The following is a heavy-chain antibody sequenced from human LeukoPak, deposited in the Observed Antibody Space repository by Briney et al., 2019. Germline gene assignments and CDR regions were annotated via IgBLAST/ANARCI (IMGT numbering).Heavy chain of an antibody. J-gene: IGHJ6*03. CDR2: IKQDGSEK. CDR1: GFTFSSYW. D-gene: IGHD4-23*01. CDR3: ARATVDTRGNPDYYYYYYMDV. Sequence: EAGGSLRLSCAASGFTFSSYWMSWVRQAPGKGLEWVANIKQDGSEKYYVDSVKGRFTISRDNAKNSLYLQMNSLRAEDTAVYYCARATVDTRGNPDYYYYYYMDVWGKGTTVTVSS. V-gene: IGHV3-7*01.